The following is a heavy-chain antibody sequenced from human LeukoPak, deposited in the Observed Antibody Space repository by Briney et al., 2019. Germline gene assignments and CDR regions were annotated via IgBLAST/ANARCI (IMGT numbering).Heavy chain of an antibody. D-gene: IGHD3-10*01. CDR2: ISSSSSTI. CDR1: GFTFSSYS. V-gene: IGHV3-48*01. J-gene: IGHJ4*02. Sequence: GGSLRLSCAASGFTFSSYSMNWVRQAPGKGLEWVSDISSSSSTIYYADSVKGRFTISRDNAKNSLYLEMNSLRAEDTAVYYCARVIYGSGSYSHYFDYWGQGTLVTVSS. CDR3: ARVIYGSGSYSHYFDY.